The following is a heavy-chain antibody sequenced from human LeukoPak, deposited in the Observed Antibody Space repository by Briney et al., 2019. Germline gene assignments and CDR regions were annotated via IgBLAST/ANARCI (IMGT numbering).Heavy chain of an antibody. CDR3: ARGRYSYGYYFDY. CDR2: INHSGST. V-gene: IGHV4-34*01. CDR1: GGSLSGYY. J-gene: IGHJ4*02. Sequence: SETLSLTCAVYGGSLSGYYWSWIRQPPGKGLEWIGEINHSGSTNYNPSLKSRVTISVDTSKNQFSLKLSSVTAADTAVYYCARGRYSYGYYFDYWGQGTLVTVSS. D-gene: IGHD5-18*01.